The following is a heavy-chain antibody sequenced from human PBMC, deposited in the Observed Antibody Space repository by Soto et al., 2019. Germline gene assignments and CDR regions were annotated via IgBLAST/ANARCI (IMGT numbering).Heavy chain of an antibody. J-gene: IGHJ4*02. CDR2: ISYDGSNK. CDR1: GFTFSSYA. Sequence: GGSLRLSCAASGFTFSSYAMHWVRQAPGKGLEWVAVISYDGSNKYYADSVKGRFTISRDNSKNTLYLQMNSLRAEDTAVYYCARDYSTMIVVGYWSQGTLVTVSS. CDR3: ARDYSTMIVVGY. D-gene: IGHD3-22*01. V-gene: IGHV3-30-3*01.